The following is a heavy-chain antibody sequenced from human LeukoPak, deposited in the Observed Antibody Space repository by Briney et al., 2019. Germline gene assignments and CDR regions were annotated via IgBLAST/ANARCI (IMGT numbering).Heavy chain of an antibody. CDR1: GFTFDDYA. Sequence: GGSLRLSCAASGFTFDDYAMHWVRQAPGKGLEWVSGISWNSGSTGYADSVKGRFTISRDNAKNSLYLQMNSLRAEDTALYYCARENTLLTGYYSGAFDIWGQGTMVTVSS. D-gene: IGHD3-9*01. J-gene: IGHJ3*02. V-gene: IGHV3-20*04. CDR2: ISWNSGST. CDR3: ARENTLLTGYYSGAFDI.